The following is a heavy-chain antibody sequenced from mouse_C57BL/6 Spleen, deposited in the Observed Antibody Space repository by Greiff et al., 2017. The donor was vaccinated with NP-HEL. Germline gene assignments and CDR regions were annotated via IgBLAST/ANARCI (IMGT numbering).Heavy chain of an antibody. V-gene: IGHV1-55*01. J-gene: IGHJ4*01. CDR1: GYTFTSYW. D-gene: IGHD2-5*01. CDR2: IYPGSGST. CDR3: ARTDYYSNYTYAMDY. Sequence: QVQLQQPGAELVKPGASVKMSCKASGYTFTSYWITWVKQRPGQGLEWIGDIYPGSGSTNYNDQFKSKATLTVDTSSSTAYMQLSSLTSEDSAVYYCARTDYYSNYTYAMDYWGQGTSVTVSS.